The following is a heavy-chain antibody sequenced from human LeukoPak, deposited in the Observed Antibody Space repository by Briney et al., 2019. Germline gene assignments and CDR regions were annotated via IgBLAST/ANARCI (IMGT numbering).Heavy chain of an antibody. CDR3: AKARAVAALDAFDI. J-gene: IGHJ3*02. Sequence: GRSLRLSCAASGFTFDDYAMHWVRQAPGKGLEWVSGISWNSGSIGYAGSVKGRFTISRDNAKNSLYLQMNSLRAEDTALYYCAKARAVAALDAFDIWGQGTMVTVSS. CDR1: GFTFDDYA. D-gene: IGHD6-19*01. CDR2: ISWNSGSI. V-gene: IGHV3-9*01.